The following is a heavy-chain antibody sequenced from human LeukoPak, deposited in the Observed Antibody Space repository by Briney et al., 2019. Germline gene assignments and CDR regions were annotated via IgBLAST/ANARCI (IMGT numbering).Heavy chain of an antibody. CDR2: ISGSGGNT. CDR1: GFTFSSYA. Sequence: GGSLRLSCAASGFTFSSYAMSWVRQAPGKGLDWVSAISGSGGNTYYADSVKGRFTISRDNAKNSLYLQMKSLRDEDTAVYYCARYGSGTSYITNYFDYWGQGTLVTVSS. J-gene: IGHJ4*02. CDR3: ARYGSGTSYITNYFDY. D-gene: IGHD3-10*01. V-gene: IGHV3-23*01.